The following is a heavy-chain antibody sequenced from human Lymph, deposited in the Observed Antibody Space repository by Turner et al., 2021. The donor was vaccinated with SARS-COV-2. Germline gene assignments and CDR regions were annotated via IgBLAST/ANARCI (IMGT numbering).Heavy chain of an antibody. D-gene: IGHD1-26*01. J-gene: IGHJ4*02. CDR2: IWYDGSNK. CDR3: AREGVVGATSGLDY. V-gene: IGHV3-33*01. CDR1: GFTFSSHG. Sequence: QVQLVESGGGVVEPGRSLRLPCPASGFTFSSHGMHWVRQAPGKGLEWVAVIWYDGSNKDHADSVKGRFTISRDNSKNTLYLQMNSLRAEDTAVYYCAREGVVGATSGLDYWGQGTLVTVSS.